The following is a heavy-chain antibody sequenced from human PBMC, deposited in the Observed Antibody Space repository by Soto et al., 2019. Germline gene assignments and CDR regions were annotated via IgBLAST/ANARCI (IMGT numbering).Heavy chain of an antibody. CDR2: IRSKANSYAT. CDR1: GFTFSGSA. D-gene: IGHD3-3*01. V-gene: IGHV3-73*01. J-gene: IGHJ6*02. CDR3: ASRGGDFWSGPLLSGPRYYYGMDV. Sequence: GGSLRLSCAASGFTFSGSAMHWVRQASGKGLEWVGRIRSKANSYATAYAASVKGRFTISRDDSKNTAYLQMNSLKTEDTAVYYCASRGGDFWSGPLLSGPRYYYGMDVWGQGTTVTVSS.